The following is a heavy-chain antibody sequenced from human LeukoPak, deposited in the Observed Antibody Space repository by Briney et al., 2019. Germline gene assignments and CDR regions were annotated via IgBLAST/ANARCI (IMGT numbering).Heavy chain of an antibody. Sequence: SETLSLTCTVSGGSISNFYWSWIRQPAGKGLEWIGRIYTTGSTNYSPSIKSRVTMSVDTSKKQFSLNLRSVTAADTAIYYCARDRRGSEAYYSDYWGQGTLVTVSS. CDR1: GGSISNFY. D-gene: IGHD3-10*01. J-gene: IGHJ4*02. V-gene: IGHV4-4*07. CDR2: IYTTGST. CDR3: ARDRRGSEAYYSDY.